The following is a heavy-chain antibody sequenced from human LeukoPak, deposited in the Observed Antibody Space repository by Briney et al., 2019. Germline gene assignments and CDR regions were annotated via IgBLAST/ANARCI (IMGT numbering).Heavy chain of an antibody. CDR2: IYYSGST. J-gene: IGHJ6*02. V-gene: IGHV4-59*01. Sequence: SETLSLTCTVSGGSISSYYWSWIRQPPGKGLEWIGYIYYSGSTNYNPSLKSRVTISVDTSKNQFSLKLSSVTAADTAVYYCARDSPYDYYYGMDVWGQGTTVTVSS. CDR1: GGSISSYY. CDR3: ARDSPYDYYYGMDV.